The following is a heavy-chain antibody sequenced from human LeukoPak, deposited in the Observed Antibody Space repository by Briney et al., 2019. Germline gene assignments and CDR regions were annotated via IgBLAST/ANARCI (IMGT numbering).Heavy chain of an antibody. CDR2: IYYTGT. J-gene: IGHJ4*02. D-gene: IGHD7-27*01. V-gene: IGHV4-59*02. Sequence: SETLSLTCTVSGGSVTDYYWSWIRQSPGKGLEWIGYIYYTGTSYNPSLKSRVTISADTPKNQFSLKLISVTAADTAVYYCASRKLGNDYWGQGTLVTVSS. CDR1: GGSVTDYY. CDR3: ASRKLGNDY.